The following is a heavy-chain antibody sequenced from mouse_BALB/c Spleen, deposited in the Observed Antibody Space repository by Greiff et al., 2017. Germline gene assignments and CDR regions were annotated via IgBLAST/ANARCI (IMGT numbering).Heavy chain of an antibody. CDR3: ARDKYGNSFYYAMDY. CDR1: GFSLTGYG. D-gene: IGHD2-10*02. V-gene: IGHV2-6-7*01. CDR2: IWGDGST. Sequence: VKLQESGPGLVAPSQSLSITCTVSGFSLTGYGVNWVRQPPGKGLEWLGMIWGDGSTDYNSALKSRLSISKDNSKSQVFLKMNSLQTDDTARYYCARDKYGNSFYYAMDYWGQGTSVTVSS. J-gene: IGHJ4*01.